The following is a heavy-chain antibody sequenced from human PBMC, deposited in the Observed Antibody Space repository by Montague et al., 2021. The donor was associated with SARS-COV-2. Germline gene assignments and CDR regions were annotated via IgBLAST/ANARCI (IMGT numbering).Heavy chain of an antibody. CDR3: ARGSRQWLVRPPHYYYFDY. CDR2: INHSGST. V-gene: IGHV4-34*01. CDR1: GGSFSGYY. D-gene: IGHD6-19*01. J-gene: IGHJ4*02. Sequence: SETLSLTCAVDGGSFSGYYWSWIRQPPGKGLEWIGEINHSGSTNYNPSXXSRVTISVDTSKNQFSLKLSSVTAADTAVYYCARGSRQWLVRPPHYYYFDYWGQGTLVTVSS.